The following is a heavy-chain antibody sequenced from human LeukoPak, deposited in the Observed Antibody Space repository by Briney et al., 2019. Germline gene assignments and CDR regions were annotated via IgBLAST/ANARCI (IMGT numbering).Heavy chain of an antibody. D-gene: IGHD6-13*01. CDR1: GYTFTSYD. V-gene: IGHV1-8*03. CDR2: MNPNSGNT. CDR3: ARQGGSWYRAYAFDI. J-gene: IGHJ3*02. Sequence: ASVKVSCKASGYTFTSYDINWVRQATGQGLEWMGWMNPNSGNTGYAQKFQGRVTITRNTSISTAYMELSSLRSEDTAVYYCARQGGSWYRAYAFDIWGQGTMVTVSS.